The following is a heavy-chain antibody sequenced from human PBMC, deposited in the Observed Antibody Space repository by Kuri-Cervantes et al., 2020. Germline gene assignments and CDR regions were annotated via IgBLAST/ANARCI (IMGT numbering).Heavy chain of an antibody. V-gene: IGHV1-69*05. Sequence: SVKVSCKASGGTFSSYAISWVRQAPGQGLEWIGGIIPIFGTANYAQKFQGRVTITTDESTSTAYMELSSLRSEDTAVYYCARGGDYDYVWGSYRLDYWGQGTLVTVSS. D-gene: IGHD3-16*02. CDR2: IIPIFGTA. CDR1: GGTFSSYA. CDR3: ARGGDYDYVWGSYRLDY. J-gene: IGHJ4*02.